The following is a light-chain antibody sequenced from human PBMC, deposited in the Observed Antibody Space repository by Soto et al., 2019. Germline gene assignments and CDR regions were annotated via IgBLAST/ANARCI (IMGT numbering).Light chain of an antibody. J-gene: IGKJ4*01. CDR1: QSVTGS. CDR3: QQRANWPPT. V-gene: IGKV3-11*01. CDR2: HAS. Sequence: EIVLTQSPATLSLSPGERATLSCRASQSVTGSVAWYQQKPGQGPRLVIYHASDRATGIPARFTGSGSGTDFTLTITSLELEDFAVYYCQQRANWPPTFGGGTKVEIK.